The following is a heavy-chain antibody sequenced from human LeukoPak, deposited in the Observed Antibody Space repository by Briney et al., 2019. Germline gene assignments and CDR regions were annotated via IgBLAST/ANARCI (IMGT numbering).Heavy chain of an antibody. CDR2: IHTSGRT. V-gene: IGHV4-4*07. J-gene: IGHJ4*02. D-gene: IGHD6-19*01. CDR1: GASLSNDL. Sequence: PSETLSLTCTVSGASLSNDLWSWLRQSAGKGLEWIGRIHTSGRTNYNPSLKSRVTLSLDTSKKQFSLKLSSVTAADTAVYYCARGGAVAGSRSLDYWGQGILVTVSS. CDR3: ARGGAVAGSRSLDY.